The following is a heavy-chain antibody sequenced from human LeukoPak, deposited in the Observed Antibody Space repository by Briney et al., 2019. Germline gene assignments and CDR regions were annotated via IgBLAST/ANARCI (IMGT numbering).Heavy chain of an antibody. D-gene: IGHD5-12*01. J-gene: IGHJ4*02. CDR2: ISGSGGST. CDR1: GFTFSSYA. V-gene: IGHV3-23*01. Sequence: GGSLRLSCAASGFTFSSYAMNWVRQAPGKGLEWVSTISGSGGSTYYADSVKGRFTISRDNSKNTPYLQMMSLRAEDTAIYYCARESGYYFDYWGQGTLVPVSS. CDR3: ARESGYYFDY.